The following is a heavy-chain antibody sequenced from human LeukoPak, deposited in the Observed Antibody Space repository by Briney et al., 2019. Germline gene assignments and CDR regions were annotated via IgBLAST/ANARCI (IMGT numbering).Heavy chain of an antibody. Sequence: PGGSLRLSCAASGFTFSSYSMNWVRQAPGKGLEWVSYISSSGSTIYYADSVKGRFTISRDNAKNSLYLQMNSLRAEDTAVYYCARDGVLLWFGEQESSFDYWGQGTLVTVSS. J-gene: IGHJ4*02. CDR3: ARDGVLLWFGEQESSFDY. D-gene: IGHD3-10*01. CDR2: ISSSGSTI. CDR1: GFTFSSYS. V-gene: IGHV3-48*01.